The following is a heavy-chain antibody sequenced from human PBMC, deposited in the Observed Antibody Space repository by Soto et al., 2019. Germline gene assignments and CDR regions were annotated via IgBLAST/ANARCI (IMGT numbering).Heavy chain of an antibody. D-gene: IGHD2-15*01. CDR3: AIHLDSYYYYYGMDV. J-gene: IGHJ6*02. Sequence: SETLSLTCAVYGGSFSGYYWSWIRQPPGKGLEWIGEINHSGNTNYNPSLKSRVTISVDTSKNQFSLKLSSVTAADTAVYYCAIHLDSYYYYYGMDVSGQATLVTVSS. CDR2: INHSGNT. V-gene: IGHV4-34*01. CDR1: GGSFSGYY.